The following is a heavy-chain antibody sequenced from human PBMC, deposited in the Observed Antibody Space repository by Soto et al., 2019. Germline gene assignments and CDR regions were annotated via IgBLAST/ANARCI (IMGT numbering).Heavy chain of an antibody. J-gene: IGHJ6*02. V-gene: IGHV4-4*02. CDR2: VYQSGST. CDR1: GASISSSNW. D-gene: IGHD3-10*01. Sequence: QVQLQESGPGLVKPSGTLSLTCAVSGASISSSNWWTWVRQPPRRGLEWIGEVYQSGSTNYNPSLKSPVTSTVDQTNNHSSLNLSSGTAADTAVYYCARLEGYGSRPPTKYYYGMDVWGQGTTVTVSS. CDR3: ARLEGYGSRPPTKYYYGMDV.